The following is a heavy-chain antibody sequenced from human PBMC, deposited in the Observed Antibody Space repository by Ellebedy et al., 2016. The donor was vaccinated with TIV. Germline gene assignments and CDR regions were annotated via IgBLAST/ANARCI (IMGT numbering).Heavy chain of an antibody. CDR3: ASPRTHGRGRVYYYGMDV. CDR2: INPSGGGT. J-gene: IGHJ6*02. Sequence: AASVKVSCKASGYTFTSYYMHWVRQAPGQGLEWMGIINPSGGGTSYAQKFQGRVTMTRDTSTSPVYMELSSLRSEDTAVYYCASPRTHGRGRVYYYGMDVWGQGTTVTVSS. V-gene: IGHV1-46*01. D-gene: IGHD3-16*01. CDR1: GYTFTSYY.